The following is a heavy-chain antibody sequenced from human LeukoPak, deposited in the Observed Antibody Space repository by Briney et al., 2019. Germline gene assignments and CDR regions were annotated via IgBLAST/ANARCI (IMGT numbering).Heavy chain of an antibody. CDR1: GFTFSSYA. CDR3: AKGLDPLFDY. CDR2: ISNSGGST. J-gene: IGHJ4*02. V-gene: IGHV3-23*01. Sequence: GGSLRLSCAASGFTFSSYAMSWLRQAPGKGLEWVSAISNSGGSTYYADSVKGRFAISRDNSKNTLYLQMNSLRAEDTAVYYCAKGLDPLFDYWGQGSLVTVSS.